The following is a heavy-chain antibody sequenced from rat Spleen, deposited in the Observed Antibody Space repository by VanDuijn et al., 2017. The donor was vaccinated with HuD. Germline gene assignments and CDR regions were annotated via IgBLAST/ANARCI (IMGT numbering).Heavy chain of an antibody. V-gene: IGHV5-25*01. D-gene: IGHD2-7*01. CDR1: GFTFVNYY. CDR3: ATAGSRISRFAY. CDR2: ISTGGGNT. J-gene: IGHJ3*01. Sequence: EVQLVESGGGLVQPGRSMKLSCAASGFTFVNYYMAWVRQAPTKGLEWVASISTGGGNTYYRDSVKGRFAISRDTAKSTLSLQMDSLGSEDTATYYCATAGSRISRFAYWGQGTLVTVSS.